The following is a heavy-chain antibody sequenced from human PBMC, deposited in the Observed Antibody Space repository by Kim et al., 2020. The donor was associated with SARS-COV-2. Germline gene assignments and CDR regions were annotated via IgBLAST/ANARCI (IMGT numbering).Heavy chain of an antibody. CDR1: GFTFSNYY. D-gene: IGHD6-13*01. CDR3: ARVGSTAAAGTVDF. Sequence: GGSLRLSCAASGFTFSNYYMSWIRQVPGKGLEWVSYISGSGSVETYADAVKGRFTVSRDNAKNSLYLQMNSLRVEDTAVYYCARVGSTAAAGTVDFWGQGTLVTVSS. CDR2: ISGSGSVE. V-gene: IGHV3-11*01. J-gene: IGHJ4*02.